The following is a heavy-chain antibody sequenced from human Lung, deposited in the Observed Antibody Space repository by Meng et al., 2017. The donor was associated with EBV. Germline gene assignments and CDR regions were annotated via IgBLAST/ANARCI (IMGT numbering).Heavy chain of an antibody. CDR2: ISYDGSNK. V-gene: IGHV3-30*18. CDR1: GFTFSGYG. Sequence: QGQVGEAGGGVVQPGRSLRLSCAASGFTFSGYGMHWVRQAPGKGLEWVAVISYDGSNKYYADSVKGRFTISRDNSKNTLYLQMNSLRAEDTAVYYCAKGDMIVVVSERAVDYWGQGTLVTVSS. D-gene: IGHD3-22*01. J-gene: IGHJ4*02. CDR3: AKGDMIVVVSERAVDY.